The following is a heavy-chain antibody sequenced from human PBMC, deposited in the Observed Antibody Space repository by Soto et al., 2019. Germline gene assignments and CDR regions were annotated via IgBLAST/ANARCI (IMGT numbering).Heavy chain of an antibody. CDR2: IIPIFGTA. Sequence: GASVKVSCKASGGTFSSYAISWVRQAPGQGLEWMGGIIPIFGTANYAQKFQGRVTITADESTSTAYMELSSLRSEDTAVYYCARKGNYYYYGMDVWGQGTTVTVSS. V-gene: IGHV1-69*13. CDR3: ARKGNYYYYGMDV. J-gene: IGHJ6*02. CDR1: GGTFSSYA.